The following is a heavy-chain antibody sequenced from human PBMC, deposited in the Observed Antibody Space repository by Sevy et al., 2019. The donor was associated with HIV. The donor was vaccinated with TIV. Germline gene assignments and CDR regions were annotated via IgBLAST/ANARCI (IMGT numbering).Heavy chain of an antibody. D-gene: IGHD5-18*01. Sequence: SETLSLTCAVYGGSFSGYYWSWIRQPPGKGLEWIGEINHSGSTNYNPSLKSRVTISVDTSKNQFSLKPSSVTAADTAVYYCARVGGAWVTYYFDYWGQGTLVTVSS. V-gene: IGHV4-34*01. CDR3: ARVGGAWVTYYFDY. CDR2: INHSGST. CDR1: GGSFSGYY. J-gene: IGHJ4*02.